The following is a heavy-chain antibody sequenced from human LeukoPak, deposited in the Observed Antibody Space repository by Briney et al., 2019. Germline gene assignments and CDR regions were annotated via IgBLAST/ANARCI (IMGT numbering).Heavy chain of an antibody. CDR3: ARDDSLAFDY. CDR2: IRTSSGGI. D-gene: IGHD2-21*02. CDR1: GFTFSRYS. J-gene: IGHJ4*02. V-gene: IGHV3-48*02. Sequence: PGGSLRLSCAASGFTFSRYSVNWVRQAPGKGLEWVAYIRTSSGGIYYADSVKGRFTISTDTAKNSLYLEMNNLRDGDTAVYYCARDDSLAFDYWGQGTLVTVSS.